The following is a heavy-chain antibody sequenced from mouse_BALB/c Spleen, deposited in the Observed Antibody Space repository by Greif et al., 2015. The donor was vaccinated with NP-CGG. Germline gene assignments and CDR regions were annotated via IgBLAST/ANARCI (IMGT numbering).Heavy chain of an antibody. CDR2: INPSNGRT. CDR3: AIYDGYYYYAMDY. J-gene: IGHJ4*01. Sequence: VQLQESGAELVKPGASVKLSCKASGYTFTSYWMHWVKQRPGQGLEWIGEINPSNGRTNYNEKFKSKATLTVDKSSSPAYMQLSSLTSEDSAVYYCAIYDGYYYYAMDYWGQGTSVTVAS. V-gene: IGHV1S81*02. D-gene: IGHD2-3*01. CDR1: GYTFTSYW.